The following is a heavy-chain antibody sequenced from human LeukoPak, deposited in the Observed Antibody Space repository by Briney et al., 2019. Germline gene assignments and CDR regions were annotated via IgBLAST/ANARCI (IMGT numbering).Heavy chain of an antibody. CDR3: ARVGGDYVHDAFDI. V-gene: IGHV3-21*01. Sequence: GGSLRLSCAASGFTFTTYSMNWVRQAPGKGLEWVSSISSSSRYIYYADSVKGRFTISRDNAKTSLYLQMNSLRAEDRAVYYCARVGGDYVHDAFDIWGPGKMGTVSS. J-gene: IGHJ3*02. D-gene: IGHD4-17*01. CDR2: ISSSSRYI. CDR1: GFTFTTYS.